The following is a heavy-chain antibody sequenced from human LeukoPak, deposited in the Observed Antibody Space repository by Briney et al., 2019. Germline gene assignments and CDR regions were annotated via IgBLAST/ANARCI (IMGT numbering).Heavy chain of an antibody. J-gene: IGHJ6*03. Sequence: SETLSLTCAVSGYSISSGYYWGWTRQPPGKGLECIGNIYHSGCTYYNPSLKSRVTISVDTSKNQFSLKLSSVSAADTAMYYCGRAREGGYSGYDYYYHYYMDVWGKGTTVTVSS. CDR3: GRAREGGYSGYDYYYHYYMDV. CDR1: GYSISSGYY. V-gene: IGHV4-38-2*01. D-gene: IGHD5-12*01. CDR2: IYHSGCT.